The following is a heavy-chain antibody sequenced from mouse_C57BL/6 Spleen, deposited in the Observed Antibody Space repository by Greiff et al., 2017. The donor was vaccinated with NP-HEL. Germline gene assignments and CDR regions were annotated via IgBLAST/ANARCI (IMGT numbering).Heavy chain of an antibody. V-gene: IGHV1-54*01. J-gene: IGHJ4*01. CDR1: GYAFTNYL. Sequence: QVQLQQSGAELVRPGTSVKVSCKASGYAFTNYLIEWVKQRPGQGLEWIGVINPGSGGTNYNEKFKGKATLTADKSSSTAYMQLSSLTSEDSAVYFCARSSDGYYSPYAMDYLGQGTSVTVSS. D-gene: IGHD2-3*01. CDR3: ARSSDGYYSPYAMDY. CDR2: INPGSGGT.